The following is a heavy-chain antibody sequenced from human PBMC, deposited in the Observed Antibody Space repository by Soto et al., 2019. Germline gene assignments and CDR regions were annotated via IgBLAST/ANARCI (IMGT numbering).Heavy chain of an antibody. CDR2: TTPSGGDT. Sequence: QAQLVESGGGLDKPGGSLRLSCAASGFSCSEHYMSWIRQSPGTGFEWVSYTTPSGGDTFYTDSVKGRFTISRNNAMRSVDLQMNSLTVEDTAVYYCARGHYGLEVWGQGTTVTVSS. CDR1: GFSCSEHY. J-gene: IGHJ6*02. V-gene: IGHV3-11*01. CDR3: ARGHYGLEV.